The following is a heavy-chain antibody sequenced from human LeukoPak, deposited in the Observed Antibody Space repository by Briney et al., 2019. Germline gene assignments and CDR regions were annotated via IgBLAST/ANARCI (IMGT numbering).Heavy chain of an antibody. Sequence: GGSLRLSCAASGFTFTNYWMSWVRQAPGKGLEWVANIKADGSEKFYVDSAKGRFTLSRDNAKNSLYLQMNSLRAEDTAVYYCARESSVVRGVITDFDYWGQGTLVTVSS. V-gene: IGHV3-7*01. CDR3: ARESSVVRGVITDFDY. J-gene: IGHJ4*02. CDR2: IKADGSEK. D-gene: IGHD3-10*01. CDR1: GFTFTNYW.